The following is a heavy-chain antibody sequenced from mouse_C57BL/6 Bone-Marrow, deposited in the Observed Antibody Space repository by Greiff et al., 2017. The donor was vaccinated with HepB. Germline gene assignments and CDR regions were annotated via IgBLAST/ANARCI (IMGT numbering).Heavy chain of an antibody. J-gene: IGHJ2*01. CDR3: TTGDGYSYYFDD. D-gene: IGHD2-3*01. CDR2: IDPENGDT. V-gene: IGHV14-4*01. CDR1: GFNIKDYY. Sequence: VQLQQSGAELVRPGASVKLSCTASGFNIKDYYMHWVKQRPEKGLEWIGWIDPENGDTEYDSKFQGKATITADTSSNTAYLQLSSLTSEDTAVYYCTTGDGYSYYFDDWGQGTTLTVSS.